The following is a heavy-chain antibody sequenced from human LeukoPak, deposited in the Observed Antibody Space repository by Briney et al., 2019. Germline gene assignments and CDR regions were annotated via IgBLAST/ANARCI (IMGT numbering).Heavy chain of an antibody. D-gene: IGHD2-2*01. CDR3: ARVSGFCSSTNCHGDFDY. V-gene: IGHV4-30-2*01. CDR1: GGSIRSSYYY. CDR2: LYHTGST. J-gene: IGHJ4*02. Sequence: SETLSLTCTVSGGSIRSSYYYWSWIRQPPGKGLEWIGYLYHTGSTYYNPSLKSRVTISVDRSKNQFSLKLSSVTAADTAVYYCARVSGFCSSTNCHGDFDYWGQGTLVTVSS.